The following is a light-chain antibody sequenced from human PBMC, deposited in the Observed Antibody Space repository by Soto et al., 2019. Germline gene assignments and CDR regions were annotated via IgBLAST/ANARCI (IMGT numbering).Light chain of an antibody. V-gene: IGLV2-18*02. Sequence: QSALTQPPSVSGSPGQSVAISCSGTSSDVGSYNRVSWYQQPPGTAPKLMIYDVSNRPSGVPDRFSGSKSGNTASLTISGLQAEDEADYYCSSFTTSSTYVFGTGPKLTVL. CDR2: DVS. CDR3: SSFTTSSTYV. J-gene: IGLJ1*01. CDR1: SSDVGSYNR.